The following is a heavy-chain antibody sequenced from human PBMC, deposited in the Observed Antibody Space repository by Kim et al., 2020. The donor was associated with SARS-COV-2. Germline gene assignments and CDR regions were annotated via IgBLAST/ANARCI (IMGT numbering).Heavy chain of an antibody. CDR2: ISYDGSNK. D-gene: IGHD2-15*01. Sequence: RGSLRLSCAASGFTFSSYAMHWVRQAPGKGLEWVAVISYDGSNKYYADSVKGRFTISRDNSKNTLYLQMNSLRAEDTAVYYCARDDGDIDGMDVWGQGTTVTVSS. V-gene: IGHV3-30-3*01. CDR3: ARDDGDIDGMDV. CDR1: GFTFSSYA. J-gene: IGHJ6*02.